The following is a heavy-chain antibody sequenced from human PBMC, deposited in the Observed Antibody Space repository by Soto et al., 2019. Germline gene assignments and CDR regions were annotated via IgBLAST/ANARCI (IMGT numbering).Heavy chain of an antibody. CDR3: AKDMRAKPDYYDSSGYTPAFDY. CDR1: VFTFSSYA. D-gene: IGHD3-22*01. CDR2: ISGSGGST. V-gene: IGHV3-23*01. J-gene: IGHJ4*02. Sequence: GGSLRLSCAASVFTFSSYAMSWVRQATGKGLEWVSAISGSGGSTYYADSVKGRFTISRDNSKNTLYLQMNSLRAEDTAVYYCAKDMRAKPDYYDSSGYTPAFDYWGQGTLVTVSS.